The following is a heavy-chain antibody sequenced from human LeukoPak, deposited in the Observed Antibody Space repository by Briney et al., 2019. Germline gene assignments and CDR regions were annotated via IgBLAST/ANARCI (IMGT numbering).Heavy chain of an antibody. J-gene: IGHJ5*02. Sequence: SETLSLTCAVYGGSFSGYYWSWIRQPPGKGLEWIGEINHSGSTNYNPSLKSRVTISVDTSKNQFSLKLSFVTAADTAVYYCARLAENWFDPWGQGTLVTVSS. CDR2: INHSGST. CDR1: GGSFSGYY. CDR3: ARLAENWFDP. D-gene: IGHD2-15*01. V-gene: IGHV4-34*01.